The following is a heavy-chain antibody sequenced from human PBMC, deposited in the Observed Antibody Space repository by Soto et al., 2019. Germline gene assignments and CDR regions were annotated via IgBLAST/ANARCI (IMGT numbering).Heavy chain of an antibody. D-gene: IGHD6-13*01. V-gene: IGHV1-2*02. J-gene: IGHJ4*02. CDR1: GYTFPDYY. CDR3: ARDSAAAAGLSFDS. Sequence: ASVKVPCKASGYTFPDYYMHWVRRAPGQGLEWMGWINDNSGATRYSQRFQGRVTLTRDTSISTAYMELSSLRSADTAVYYCARDSAAAAGLSFDSWGQGTLVTVSS. CDR2: INDNSGAT.